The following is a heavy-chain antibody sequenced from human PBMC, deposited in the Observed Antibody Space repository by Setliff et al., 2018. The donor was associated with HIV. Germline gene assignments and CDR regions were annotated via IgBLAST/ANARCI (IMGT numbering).Heavy chain of an antibody. CDR3: ARARGGCSGGSCPAHHYYYYMDV. Sequence: SETLSLTCNVSGGSISSGGYYWSWIRQHPGKGLEWIGYIYYSGSTYYNPSLKSLVTISVDTSKNQFSLKLSSVTAADTAVYYYARARGGCSGGSCPAHHYYYYMDVWGKGTTVTV. CDR2: IYYSGST. V-gene: IGHV4-31*01. D-gene: IGHD2-15*01. CDR1: GGSISSGGYY. J-gene: IGHJ6*03.